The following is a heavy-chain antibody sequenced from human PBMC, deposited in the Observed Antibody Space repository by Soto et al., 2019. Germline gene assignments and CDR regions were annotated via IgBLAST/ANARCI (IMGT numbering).Heavy chain of an antibody. CDR2: ISTNSGNT. D-gene: IGHD1-7*01. Sequence: ASVKVSCKASGYPFGTYAITWVRQAPGQGLEWVGWISTNSGNTYYAQNFQGRVTLTTDTSTTTAYMEFRSLTSDDTAIYYCARKYNWNYEGFDHWGQGNLVSVSS. CDR1: GYPFGTYA. J-gene: IGHJ4*02. CDR3: ARKYNWNYEGFDH. V-gene: IGHV1-18*04.